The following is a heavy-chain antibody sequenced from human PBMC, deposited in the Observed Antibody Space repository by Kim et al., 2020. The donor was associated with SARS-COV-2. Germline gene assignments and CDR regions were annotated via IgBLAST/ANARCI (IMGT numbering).Heavy chain of an antibody. Sequence: SETLSLTCAVYGGSFSGYYWSWIRQPPGKGLEWIGEINHSGSTNYNPSLKSRVTISVDTSKNQFSLKLSSVTAADTAVYYCARTYDSSVLYWYFDLWGRG. J-gene: IGHJ2*01. V-gene: IGHV4-34*01. CDR2: INHSGST. CDR3: ARTYDSSVLYWYFDL. D-gene: IGHD3-22*01. CDR1: GGSFSGYY.